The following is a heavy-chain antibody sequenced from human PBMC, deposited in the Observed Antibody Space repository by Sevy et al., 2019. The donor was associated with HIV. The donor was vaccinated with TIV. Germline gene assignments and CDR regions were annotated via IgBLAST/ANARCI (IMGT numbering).Heavy chain of an antibody. Sequence: GGSLRLSCAPSGFSFSIYSMNWVRQAPGRGLGWVSYMSNTVSTIHYADSVKGRFAISRDNAKNSLYLQMNSLRAEDTAVYYCASQRGGYERLYYFDYWGQGTLVTVSS. CDR1: GFSFSIYS. CDR3: ASQRGGYERLYYFDY. CDR2: MSNTVSTI. D-gene: IGHD5-12*01. V-gene: IGHV3-48*01. J-gene: IGHJ4*02.